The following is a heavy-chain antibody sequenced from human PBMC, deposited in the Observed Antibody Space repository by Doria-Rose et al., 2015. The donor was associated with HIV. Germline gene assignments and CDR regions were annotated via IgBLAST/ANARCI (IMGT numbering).Heavy chain of an antibody. CDR3: ARIKSSRWYHKYYFDF. D-gene: IGHD6-13*01. CDR2: IVSDDEV. V-gene: IGHV2-26*01. CDR1: GVSLSSPGMG. Sequence: SGPVLVKPTETLTLTCTVSGVSLSSPGMGVSWIRQPPGKALEWLANIVSDDEVSYKTSLKSRLTISRGPSKSQVVLTMTDMDPVDTATYYCARIKSSRWYHKYYFDFWGQGTLVIVSA. J-gene: IGHJ4*02.